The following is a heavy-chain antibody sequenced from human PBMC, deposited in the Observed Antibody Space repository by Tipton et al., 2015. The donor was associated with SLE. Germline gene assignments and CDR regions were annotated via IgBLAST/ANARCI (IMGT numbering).Heavy chain of an antibody. J-gene: IGHJ1*01. V-gene: IGHV4-61*02. Sequence: TLSLTCTVSGDSISSGLYYWSWIRQPAGKGLEWIGRIYTSGSTNYHTSLRSRVTVSLDTSKNQISPNLTSVTAADTALYFCAGPYGDYGYFHHWGQGTLVTVSS. CDR3: AGPYGDYGYFHH. D-gene: IGHD4-17*01. CDR1: GDSISSGLYY. CDR2: IYTSGST.